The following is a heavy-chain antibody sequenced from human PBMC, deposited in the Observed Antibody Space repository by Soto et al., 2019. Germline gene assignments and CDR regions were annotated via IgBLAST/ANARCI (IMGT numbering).Heavy chain of an antibody. D-gene: IGHD3-22*01. Sequence: LRLSCAASGFTFSSYAMHWVRQAPGKGLEWVAVISYDGSNKYYADSVKGRFTISRDNSKNTLYLQMNSLRAEDTAVYYCARELTNTYYYDSRALGAFDIWGQGTMVTVS. V-gene: IGHV3-30-3*01. CDR2: ISYDGSNK. CDR1: GFTFSSYA. CDR3: ARELTNTYYYDSRALGAFDI. J-gene: IGHJ3*02.